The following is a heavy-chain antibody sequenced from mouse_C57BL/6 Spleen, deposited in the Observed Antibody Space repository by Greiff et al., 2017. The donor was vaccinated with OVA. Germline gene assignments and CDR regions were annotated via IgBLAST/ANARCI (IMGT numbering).Heavy chain of an antibody. CDR3: ARVHYYGSSYDAMDY. CDR1: GYTFTSYW. V-gene: IGHV1-50*01. Sequence: QVQLQQPGAELVKPGASVKLSCKASGYTFTSYWMQWVKQRPGQGLEWIGEIDPSDSYTNYNQKFKGKATLTVDTSSSTAYMQLSSLTSEDSAVYYCARVHYYGSSYDAMDYWGQGTSVTVSS. CDR2: IDPSDSYT. D-gene: IGHD1-1*01. J-gene: IGHJ4*01.